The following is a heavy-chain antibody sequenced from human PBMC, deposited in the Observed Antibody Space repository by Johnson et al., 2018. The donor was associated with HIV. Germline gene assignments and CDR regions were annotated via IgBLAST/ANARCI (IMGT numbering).Heavy chain of an antibody. CDR1: GFTFSRYA. CDR3: ASDLRFKRTVQGRVIISGVFDM. D-gene: IGHD3-10*01. CDR2: ISYDGSNK. J-gene: IGHJ3*02. Sequence: QVQLVESGGGVVQPSRSLRLSCSASGFTFSRYAMHWVRQAPGKGLEWVACISYDGSNKYYADSVKGRFTISRDNSKNTLYVQMNSLRTEDTSVDSCASDLRFKRTVQGRVIISGVFDMWGQGTVVHVSS. V-gene: IGHV3-30*14.